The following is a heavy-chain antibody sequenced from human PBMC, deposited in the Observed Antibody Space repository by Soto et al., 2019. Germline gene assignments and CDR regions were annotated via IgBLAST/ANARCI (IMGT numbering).Heavy chain of an antibody. J-gene: IGHJ5*01. V-gene: IGHV3-33*01. CDR1: GFTFSNHG. D-gene: IGHD2-21*01. CDR3: ARDGGRCTRPTCYSGFDS. CDR2: IWHDGREK. Sequence: QGQLMQSGGGAVQPGGALKISCEASGFTFSNHGAHWVRQVPGKGLEWVAVIWHDGREKFYADSVKGRFTISRDNLRSTLSLQMNNLRAEDTAIYYCARDGGRCTRPTCYSGFDSWGQGSLVTVSS.